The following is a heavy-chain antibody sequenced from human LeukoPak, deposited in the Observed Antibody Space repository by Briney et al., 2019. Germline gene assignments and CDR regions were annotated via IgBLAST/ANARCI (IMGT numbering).Heavy chain of an antibody. Sequence: ASVKVSCKALEYTFTDYYIHWVRQAPGQGLEWMGWINPKSGGRDTNNAQKFRGRVTMTTDTSISTAYMELSRLRSDDTAVYFCAKGHYDGDHPHYDAGSVDSWGQGTHITVSS. J-gene: IGHJ4*02. CDR2: INPKSGGRDT. V-gene: IGHV1-2*02. D-gene: IGHD2-21*01. CDR1: EYTFTDYY. CDR3: AKGHYDGDHPHYDAGSVDS.